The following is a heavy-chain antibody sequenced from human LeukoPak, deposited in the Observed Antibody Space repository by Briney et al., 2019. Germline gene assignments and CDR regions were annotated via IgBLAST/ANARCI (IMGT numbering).Heavy chain of an antibody. J-gene: IGHJ3*02. CDR3: ARDSTPLEYSSGYYPDAFDI. Sequence: GGSLRLSCAASGFTFSSYSMNWVRQAPGKGLESVSSISSGSSYIYYADSVKGRFTISRDNAKNSLYLQMNSLRAEDTAVYYCARDSTPLEYSSGYYPDAFDIWGQGTMVTVSS. V-gene: IGHV3-21*01. CDR2: ISSGSSYI. CDR1: GFTFSSYS. D-gene: IGHD3-22*01.